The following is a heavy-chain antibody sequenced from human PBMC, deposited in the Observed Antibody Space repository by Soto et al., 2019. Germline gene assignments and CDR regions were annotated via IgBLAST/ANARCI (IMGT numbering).Heavy chain of an antibody. CDR2: IIPILGRA. V-gene: IGHV1-69*08. CDR1: GGTFSSYT. D-gene: IGHD6-13*01. CDR3: ARGAYSSSWWTY. Sequence: QVQLVQSGAEVKKPGSSVKVSCKASGGTFSSYTISWVRQAPGQGLEWVGRIIPILGRANYAQKFQGRVTITADKSTSTAYMELRRLRSEDTAVYYCARGAYSSSWWTYWGQGTLVTVSS. J-gene: IGHJ4*02.